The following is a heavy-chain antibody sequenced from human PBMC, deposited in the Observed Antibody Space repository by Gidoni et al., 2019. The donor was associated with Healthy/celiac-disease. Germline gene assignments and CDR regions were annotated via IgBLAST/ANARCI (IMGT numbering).Heavy chain of an antibody. CDR1: GFTFSSYS. D-gene: IGHD3-10*01. Sequence: EVQLGESGGGLDKPGGARSLSCAAAGFTFSSYSMNWVRQAPGKGLEWVSSISSSSSYIYYADSVKGRFTISRDNAKNSLYLQMNSLRAEDTAVYYCARSPNYYGSGSYKGYWGQGTLVTVSS. CDR3: ARSPNYYGSGSYKGY. V-gene: IGHV3-21*01. J-gene: IGHJ4*02. CDR2: ISSSSSYI.